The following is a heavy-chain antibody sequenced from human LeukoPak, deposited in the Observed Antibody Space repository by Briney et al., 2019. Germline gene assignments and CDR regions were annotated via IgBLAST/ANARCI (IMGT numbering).Heavy chain of an antibody. Sequence: SETLSLTCTVSGGSISSGGYYWGWIRQPPGKGLEWIGSIYHSGSTYYNPSLKGRVTISVDTSKNQFSLKLSSVTAADTAVYYCARTEGYGSGSYYLTYWYFDLWGRGTLVTVSS. D-gene: IGHD3-10*01. CDR3: ARTEGYGSGSYYLTYWYFDL. J-gene: IGHJ2*01. CDR2: IYHSGST. V-gene: IGHV4-39*07. CDR1: GGSISSGGYY.